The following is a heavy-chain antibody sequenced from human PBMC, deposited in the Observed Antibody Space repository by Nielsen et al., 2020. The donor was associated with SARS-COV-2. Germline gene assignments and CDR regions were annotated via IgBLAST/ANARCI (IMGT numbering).Heavy chain of an antibody. Sequence: GESLKISCAASGFTFSTCWMSWVRQAPGKGLEWVANIKPDGSEKYYVDSVKGRFTISRDNVKNSLYLQMNSLRAEDTAVYYCARERVVAIDYWGQGTLVTVSS. CDR3: ARERVVAIDY. CDR1: GFTFSTCW. V-gene: IGHV3-7*01. J-gene: IGHJ4*02. CDR2: IKPDGSEK. D-gene: IGHD5-12*01.